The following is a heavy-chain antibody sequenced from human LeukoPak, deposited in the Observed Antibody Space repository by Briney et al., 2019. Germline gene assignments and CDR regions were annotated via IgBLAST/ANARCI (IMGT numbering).Heavy chain of an antibody. CDR1: GGTFSSYA. J-gene: IGHJ5*02. CDR3: AREVQGYCSSTSCYDWFDP. V-gene: IGHV1-69*13. D-gene: IGHD2-2*01. CDR2: IIPIFGTA. Sequence: SVKVSCKASGGTFSSYAISWVRQAPGQGLEWMGGIIPIFGTANYAQKFQGRVTITADESTSTAYMEPSSLRSEDTAVYYCAREVQGYCSSTSCYDWFDPWGQGTLVTVSS.